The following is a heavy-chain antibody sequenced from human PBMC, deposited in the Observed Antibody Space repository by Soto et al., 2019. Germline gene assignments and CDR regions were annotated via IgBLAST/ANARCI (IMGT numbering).Heavy chain of an antibody. CDR2: IWYDGSK. CDR3: ARLQLLVGGYYYGLDV. Sequence: QVQLVESGGGVVQPGRSLRLSCAASGFTFSSYGRHWVRQAPGKGLEWVAVIWYDGSKYYADSVKGRFTISRDNSKNTLYLQMNSLRAEDTAVYYCARLQLLVGGYYYGLDVWGQGTTVTVSS. V-gene: IGHV3-33*01. CDR1: GFTFSSYG. J-gene: IGHJ6*02. D-gene: IGHD6-19*01.